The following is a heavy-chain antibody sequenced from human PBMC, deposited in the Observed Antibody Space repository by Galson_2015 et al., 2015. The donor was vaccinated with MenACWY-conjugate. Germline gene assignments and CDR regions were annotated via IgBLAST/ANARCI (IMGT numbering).Heavy chain of an antibody. V-gene: IGHV5-51*01. CDR1: GYSFSTYW. Sequence: QSGAEVKKPGESLTISCKGSGYSFSTYWIAWVRQLPGKGLEWMGLISPGDSNTRYSPAFHGQVTISADKSINTAYLQLHSLQASDTAMYYCARPPAGGRGMDVWGQGTTVTVSS. J-gene: IGHJ6*02. D-gene: IGHD1-26*01. CDR3: ARPPAGGRGMDV. CDR2: ISPGDSNT.